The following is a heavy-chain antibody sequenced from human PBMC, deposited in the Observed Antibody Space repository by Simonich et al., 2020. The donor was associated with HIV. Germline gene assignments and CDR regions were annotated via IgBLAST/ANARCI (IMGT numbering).Heavy chain of an antibody. CDR3: AKDDSYYGSGSNY. D-gene: IGHD3-10*01. Sequence: EVQLVESGGGLVQPGGSLKLSCAASGFTFSGSAMHWVRQASGKGLGWVGRIRSKANSDATAYAASVKGRFTISRDNSKNTLYLQMNSLRAEDTAMYYCAKDDSYYGSGSNYWGQGTLVTVSS. J-gene: IGHJ4*02. V-gene: IGHV3-73*02. CDR1: GFTFSGSA. CDR2: IRSKANSDAT.